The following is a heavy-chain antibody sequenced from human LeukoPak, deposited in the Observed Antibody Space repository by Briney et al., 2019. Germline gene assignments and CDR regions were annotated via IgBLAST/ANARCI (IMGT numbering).Heavy chain of an antibody. D-gene: IGHD3-22*01. Sequence: SETLSLTCTVSGGSISSYYWSWIRQPAGKGLEWIGRIYTSGSTNYNPSLKSRVTMSVDTSKNQFSLKLSSVTAADTAVYYCARELSDSSGSTPFDYWGQGTLVTVSS. CDR1: GGSISSYY. CDR2: IYTSGST. J-gene: IGHJ4*02. V-gene: IGHV4-4*07. CDR3: ARELSDSSGSTPFDY.